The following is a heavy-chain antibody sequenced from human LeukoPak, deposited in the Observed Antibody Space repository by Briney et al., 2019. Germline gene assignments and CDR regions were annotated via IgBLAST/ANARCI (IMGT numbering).Heavy chain of an antibody. CDR3: ARGHFTRIIAVAAPGDYFDY. CDR1: GGSFSGYY. CDR2: INHSGST. J-gene: IGHJ4*02. V-gene: IGHV4-34*01. Sequence: SETLSLTCAVYGGSFSGYYWSWIRQPPGKGLEWIGEINHSGSTNYNPSLKSRVTISVDTSKNQFSLKLSSVTAADTAVYYCARGHFTRIIAVAAPGDYFDYWGQGTLVTVSS. D-gene: IGHD6-19*01.